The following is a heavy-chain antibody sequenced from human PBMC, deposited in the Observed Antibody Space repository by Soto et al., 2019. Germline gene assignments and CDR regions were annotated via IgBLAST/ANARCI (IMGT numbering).Heavy chain of an antibody. Sequence: EVQLVESGGGLVKPGGSLRLPCATSGFTFGSYTMNWVRQAPGKGLEWVSCISSASSYIYYADSVQGRFTISRDNSEKSLYLHMNSLRAEDTAVYYCARRSGYAYGSLDHWGQGVLVTVSS. D-gene: IGHD5-18*01. CDR2: ISSASSYI. J-gene: IGHJ4*02. V-gene: IGHV3-21*02. CDR1: GFTFGSYT. CDR3: ARRSGYAYGSLDH.